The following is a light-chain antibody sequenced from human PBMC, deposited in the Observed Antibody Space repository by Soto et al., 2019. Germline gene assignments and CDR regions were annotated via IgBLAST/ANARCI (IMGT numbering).Light chain of an antibody. J-gene: IGKJ4*01. Sequence: DIQVTQSPASRSASVGDRVTITCRTSQNINIFLNWYQQKPGRAPMVVISAASNLESGVPSRFSGRGSGTEFTLTISNLQPGDSALYFCQESYSTPLAFGGGTKVDI. CDR2: AAS. CDR1: QNINIF. CDR3: QESYSTPLA. V-gene: IGKV1-39*01.